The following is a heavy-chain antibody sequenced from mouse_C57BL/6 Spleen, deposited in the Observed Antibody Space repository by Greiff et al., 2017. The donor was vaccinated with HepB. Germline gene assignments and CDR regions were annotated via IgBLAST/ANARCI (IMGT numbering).Heavy chain of an antibody. J-gene: IGHJ3*01. V-gene: IGHV1-81*01. CDR2: IYPRSGNT. CDR1: GYTFTSYG. Sequence: QVQLQQSGAELARPGASVKLSCKASGYTFTSYGISWVKQRTGQGLEWIGEIYPRSGNTYYNEKFKGKATLTADNSSSTAYMELRSLTSEDSAVYFCATDRFAYWGQGTLVTVSA. CDR3: ATDRFAY.